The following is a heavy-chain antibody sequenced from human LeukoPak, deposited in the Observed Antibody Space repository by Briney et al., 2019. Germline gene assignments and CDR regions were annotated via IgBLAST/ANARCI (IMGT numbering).Heavy chain of an antibody. D-gene: IGHD5-18*01. J-gene: IGHJ4*02. CDR3: ARVGYSYGYDY. CDR2: IYYSGST. Sequence: PSETLSLNCTVSGGSISSYYWSWIRQPPGKGLEWIGYIYYSGSTNYNPSLKSRVTISVDTSKNQFSLKLSSVTAADTAVYYCARVGYSYGYDYWGQGTLVTVSS. V-gene: IGHV4-59*01. CDR1: GGSISSYY.